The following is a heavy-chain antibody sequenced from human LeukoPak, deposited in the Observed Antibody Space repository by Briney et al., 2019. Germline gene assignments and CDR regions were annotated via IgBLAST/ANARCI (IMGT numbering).Heavy chain of an antibody. Sequence: GGSLRLSCAASGFTFSDYYMSWIRQAPGKGLEWVSYISSSGSTIYYADSVKGRFTISRDNAKNSLYLQMHSLRAEDTAVYYCARDPARYYDSSGYFDYWGQGTLVTVSS. CDR3: ARDPARYYDSSGYFDY. J-gene: IGHJ4*02. CDR2: ISSSGSTI. CDR1: GFTFSDYY. D-gene: IGHD3-22*01. V-gene: IGHV3-11*01.